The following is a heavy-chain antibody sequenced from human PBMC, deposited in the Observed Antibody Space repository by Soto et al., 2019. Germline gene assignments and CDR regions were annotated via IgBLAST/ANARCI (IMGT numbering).Heavy chain of an antibody. V-gene: IGHV1-3*01. Sequence: ASVQVPCTASGYTFTSYAMHWVRQAPGQRLELMGWINAGNGNTKYSQKFQGRVTITRDTSASTAYMELSSLTSEDTAVYYCVRVKLWSGSPYYFDFSGNGILVTGSS. D-gene: IGHD3-3*01. CDR1: GYTFTSYA. CDR3: VRVKLWSGSPYYFDF. CDR2: INAGNGNT. J-gene: IGHJ4*01.